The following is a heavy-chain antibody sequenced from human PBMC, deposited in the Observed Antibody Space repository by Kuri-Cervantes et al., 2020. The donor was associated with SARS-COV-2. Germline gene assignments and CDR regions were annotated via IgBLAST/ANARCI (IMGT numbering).Heavy chain of an antibody. CDR1: GGSFSAFH. V-gene: IGHV4-34*01. D-gene: IGHD5-18*01. Sequence: GSLRLSCAVFGGSFSAFHWSWIRQPPGKGLEWIGDINHSGDTKYTPSLKSRVSISVDTSKNQFSLELTSVSAADTAVDYCARGVGSPRRRSSYGYRPYNWFDPWGQGTLVTVSS. CDR3: ARGVGSPRRRSSYGYRPYNWFDP. CDR2: INHSGDT. J-gene: IGHJ5*02.